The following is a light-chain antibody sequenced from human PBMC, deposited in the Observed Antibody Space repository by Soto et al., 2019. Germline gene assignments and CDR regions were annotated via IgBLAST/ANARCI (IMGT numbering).Light chain of an antibody. CDR1: SSDVGGYNY. Sequence: QSVLTQPPSASGSPGRSVTISCTGTSSDVGGYNYVSWYQQHPGKAPKLMIYEVNKRPSGVPDRFSGSKSGNTASLTVSGLQAEDEADYYCSSYAGSNNYVFGTGTKVTVL. CDR3: SSYAGSNNYV. V-gene: IGLV2-8*01. CDR2: EVN. J-gene: IGLJ1*01.